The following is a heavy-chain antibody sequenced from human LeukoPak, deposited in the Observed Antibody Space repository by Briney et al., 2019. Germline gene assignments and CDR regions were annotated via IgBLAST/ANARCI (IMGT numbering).Heavy chain of an antibody. CDR2: INHSGST. D-gene: IGHD7-27*01. CDR1: GGSFSAYY. J-gene: IGHJ6*03. V-gene: IGHV4-34*01. Sequence: PSETLSLTCAVYGGSFSAYYWSWIRQPPGKGLEWIGEINHSGSTNYNPSLKSRVTISVDTSKNQFSLKLRSVTAADMAVYYCARGQRLGYYYYYMDVWGKGTTVTVSS. CDR3: ARGQRLGYYYYYMDV.